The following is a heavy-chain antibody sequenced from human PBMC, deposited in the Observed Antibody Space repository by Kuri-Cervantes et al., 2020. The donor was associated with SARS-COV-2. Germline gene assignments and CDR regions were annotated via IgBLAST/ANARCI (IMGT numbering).Heavy chain of an antibody. CDR3: ARLDYLD. Sequence: LSLTCAASGFTSSNSDMNWVCQAPGSGLEWVSGVSWNGSRTHYADSVKGRFIISRDNVKNSLYLQINSLREEDTTVYYCARLDYLDWGQGTLVTVSS. D-gene: IGHD3-16*01. V-gene: IGHV3-19*01. CDR1: GFTSSNSD. CDR2: VSWNGSRT. J-gene: IGHJ4*02.